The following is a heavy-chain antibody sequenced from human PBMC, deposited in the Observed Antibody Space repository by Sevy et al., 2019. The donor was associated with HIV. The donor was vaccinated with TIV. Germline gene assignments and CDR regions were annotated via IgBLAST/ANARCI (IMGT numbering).Heavy chain of an antibody. CDR1: GFTFSSYW. Sequence: GGSLRLSCAASGFTFSSYWMHWVRQAPGKGLVWVSHINSDGSKTAYADSVKGRFTISRDNAKNTVYLQMNSLRAEDTALYYCAKDRFDGSGYYPEGAFDIWGQGTKVTVSS. CDR3: AKDRFDGSGYYPEGAFDI. D-gene: IGHD3-22*01. V-gene: IGHV3-74*01. J-gene: IGHJ3*02. CDR2: INSDGSKT.